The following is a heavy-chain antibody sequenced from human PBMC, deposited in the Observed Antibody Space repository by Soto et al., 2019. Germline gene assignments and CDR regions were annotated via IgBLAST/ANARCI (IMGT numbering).Heavy chain of an antibody. CDR2: ISSNGGST. J-gene: IGHJ6*03. D-gene: IGHD3-3*01. Sequence: PGGSLRLSCAASGFTFSSYAMHWVRQAPGKGLEYVSAISSNGGSTYYANSVKGRFTISRDNSKNTLYLQMGSLRAEDMAVYYCARAGFLEWLSIPSQLLGYMDVWGKGTTVTVSS. CDR3: ARAGFLEWLSIPSQLLGYMDV. V-gene: IGHV3-64*01. CDR1: GFTFSSYA.